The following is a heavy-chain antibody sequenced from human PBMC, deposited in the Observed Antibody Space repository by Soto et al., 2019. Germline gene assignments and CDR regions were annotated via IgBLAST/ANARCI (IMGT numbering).Heavy chain of an antibody. Sequence: QVQLVESGGGVVQPGRSLRLSCAASGFTFSSYGMHWVRQAPGKGLEWVAVISYDGSNKYYADSVKGRFTISRDNSKNKLYLQMNSLRAEDTAVYYCAKGGRDSVGYYYYYGMDVWGQGTTVTVSS. CDR1: GFTFSSYG. J-gene: IGHJ6*02. CDR2: ISYDGSNK. D-gene: IGHD3-16*01. V-gene: IGHV3-30*18. CDR3: AKGGRDSVGYYYYYGMDV.